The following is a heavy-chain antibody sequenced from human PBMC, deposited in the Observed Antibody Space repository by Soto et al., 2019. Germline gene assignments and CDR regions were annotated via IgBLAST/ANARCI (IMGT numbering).Heavy chain of an antibody. J-gene: IGHJ4*02. CDR1: GGSISSGGYY. Sequence: SETLSLTCTVSGGSISSGGYYWNWIRQHPGKGLEWIGYIYYSGSTYYNPSLKSRVTISVDTSKSQFSLKLSSVTAADTAVYYCARDTYCISTSCFPNLYFDYWGQGTLVTVSS. CDR2: IYYSGST. D-gene: IGHD2-2*01. CDR3: ARDTYCISTSCFPNLYFDY. V-gene: IGHV4-31*03.